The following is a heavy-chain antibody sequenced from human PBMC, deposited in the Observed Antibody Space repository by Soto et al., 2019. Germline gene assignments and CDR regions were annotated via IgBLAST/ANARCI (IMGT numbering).Heavy chain of an antibody. CDR2: IDTSGDAM. J-gene: IGHJ4*02. CDR1: GFTFSNYE. CDR3: ARESIGCGGDCLDY. D-gene: IGHD2-21*01. V-gene: IGHV3-48*03. Sequence: LRLSCAVSGFTFSNYEWNWVRQAPGKGLEWISYIDTSGDAMFYADSVKGRFAVSRDNTMNSLYLQMNSLRAEDTAAYYCARESIGCGGDCLDYWGQGTLVTV.